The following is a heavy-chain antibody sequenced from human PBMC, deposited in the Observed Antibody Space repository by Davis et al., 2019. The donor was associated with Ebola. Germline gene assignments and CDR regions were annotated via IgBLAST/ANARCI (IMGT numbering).Heavy chain of an antibody. CDR2: IYYSGNT. D-gene: IGHD2-8*01. CDR1: GDAVSSGSYY. J-gene: IGHJ4*02. CDR3: ARDRGNVDFDY. V-gene: IGHV4-61*01. Sequence: PSETLSLTCTVSGDAVSSGSYYWSWIRQPPGKGLEWIGYIYYSGNTNYNPSLKSRVTISVDTSKNQFSLKLSSVTAADTAVYYCARDRGNVDFDYWGQGTLVTVSS.